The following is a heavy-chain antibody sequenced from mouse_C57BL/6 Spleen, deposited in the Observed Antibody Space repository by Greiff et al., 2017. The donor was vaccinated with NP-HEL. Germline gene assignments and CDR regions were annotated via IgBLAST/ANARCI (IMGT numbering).Heavy chain of an antibody. D-gene: IGHD3-2*02. J-gene: IGHJ4*01. Sequence: VQLQQSGPELVKPGASVKISCKASGYAFSSSWMNWVKQRPGKGLEWIGRIYPGDGDTNYNGKFKGKATLTADKSSSTAYMQLSSLTSEDSAVYFCARWTAQVMDYWGQGTSVTVSS. CDR3: ARWTAQVMDY. V-gene: IGHV1-82*01. CDR2: IYPGDGDT. CDR1: GYAFSSSW.